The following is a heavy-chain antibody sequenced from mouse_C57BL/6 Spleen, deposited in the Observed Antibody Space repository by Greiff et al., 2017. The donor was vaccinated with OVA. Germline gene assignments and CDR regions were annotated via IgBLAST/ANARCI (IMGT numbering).Heavy chain of an antibody. V-gene: IGHV1-18*01. Sequence: EVHLVESGPELVKPGASVKIPCKASGYTFTDYNMDWVKQSHGKSLEWIGDINPNNGGTIYNQKFKGKATLTVDKSSSTAYMELRSLTSEDTAVYYCARGNYDYDRDAMDYWGQGTSVTVSS. CDR3: ARGNYDYDRDAMDY. D-gene: IGHD2-4*01. CDR2: INPNNGGT. J-gene: IGHJ4*01. CDR1: GYTFTDYN.